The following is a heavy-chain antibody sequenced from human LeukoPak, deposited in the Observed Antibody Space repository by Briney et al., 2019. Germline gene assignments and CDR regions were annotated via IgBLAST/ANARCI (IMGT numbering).Heavy chain of an antibody. J-gene: IGHJ6*03. V-gene: IGHV1-18*01. D-gene: IGHD2-2*01. CDR2: ISTYNGNT. Sequence: ASVKVSCKASAYTSPNYGITWVRQAPGRGLEWMGWISTYNGNTQYAQKFQGRVTMTTDTPTKTVYMELSNLRSNDTAVYYCALPAKGAFFYYYMEVWGKGTTVTASS. CDR3: ALPAKGAFFYYYMEV. CDR1: AYTSPNYG.